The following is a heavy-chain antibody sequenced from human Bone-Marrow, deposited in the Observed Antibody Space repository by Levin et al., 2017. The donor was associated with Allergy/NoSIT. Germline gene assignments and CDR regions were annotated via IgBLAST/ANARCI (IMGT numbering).Heavy chain of an antibody. J-gene: IGHJ2*01. Sequence: GGSLRLSCAASGFTFSDYYMGWIRQTPGKGLEWVAEISTSGGSENYADSVKVRFTISRDKAKNSLFLQMSSLSPEDTAVYYCCREQGMLLIGREDFDFELWGRGTLVTVSS. D-gene: IGHD1-1*01. V-gene: IGHV3-11*01. CDR3: CREQGMLLIGREDFDFEL. CDR2: ISTSGGSE. CDR1: GFTFSDYY.